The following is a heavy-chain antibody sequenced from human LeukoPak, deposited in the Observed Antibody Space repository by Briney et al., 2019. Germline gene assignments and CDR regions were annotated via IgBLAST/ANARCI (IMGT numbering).Heavy chain of an antibody. CDR2: INPNSGGT. D-gene: IGHD2-2*02. J-gene: IGHJ5*02. CDR1: GYTFTGYY. Sequence: GASVKVSCKASGYTFTGYYMHWARQAPGQGLEWMGWINPNSGGTNYAQKFQGRVTMTRDTSISTAYMELSRLRSDDTAVYYCRLVPAAINNWFDPWGQGTLVTVSS. CDR3: RLVPAAINNWFDP. V-gene: IGHV1-2*02.